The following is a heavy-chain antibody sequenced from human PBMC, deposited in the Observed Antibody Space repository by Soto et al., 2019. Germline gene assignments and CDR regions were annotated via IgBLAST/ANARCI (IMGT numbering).Heavy chain of an antibody. CDR1: GGTFSSYA. CDR2: IIPIFGTA. Sequence: SVKVSCKASGGTFSSYAISWVRQAPGQGLEWMGGIIPIFGTANYAQKFQGRVTITADESTSTAYMELSSLRSEDTAVYYCARGYCSSTSCYNYYYYYGMDVWGQGTTVTVSS. J-gene: IGHJ6*02. V-gene: IGHV1-69*13. D-gene: IGHD2-2*01. CDR3: ARGYCSSTSCYNYYYYYGMDV.